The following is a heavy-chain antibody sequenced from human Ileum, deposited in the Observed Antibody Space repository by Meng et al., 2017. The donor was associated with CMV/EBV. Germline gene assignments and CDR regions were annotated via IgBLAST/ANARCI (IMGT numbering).Heavy chain of an antibody. CDR3: ARATDCGERCYLPYDY. V-gene: IGHV3-72*01. J-gene: IGHJ4*02. CDR1: FSFSDHY. Sequence: FSFSDHYMDWVRQAPGKGLEWVGRSRNKANGDTSQYAASAKGRFTISRDDSKNSLYLQMSSLKTEDTAVYYCARATDCGERCYLPYDYWGQGTLVTVSS. D-gene: IGHD2-21*01. CDR2: SRNKANGDTS.